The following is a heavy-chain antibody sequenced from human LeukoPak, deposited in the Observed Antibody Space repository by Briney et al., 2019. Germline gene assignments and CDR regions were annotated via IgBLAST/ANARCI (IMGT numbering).Heavy chain of an antibody. CDR2: ISYDGSNK. V-gene: IGHV3-30*18. CDR3: AKGAYYYDSSGYLHFDY. Sequence: PGRSLRLSCAASGFTFSNYGMHWVRQAPGKGLEWVAVISYDGSNKYYADSVKGRFTISRDNSKNTLYLQMNSLRAEDTAVYYCAKGAYYYDSSGYLHFDYWGQGTLVTVSS. D-gene: IGHD3-22*01. J-gene: IGHJ4*02. CDR1: GFTFSNYG.